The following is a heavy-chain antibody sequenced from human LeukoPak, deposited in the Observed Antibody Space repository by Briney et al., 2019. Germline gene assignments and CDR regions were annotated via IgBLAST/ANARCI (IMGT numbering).Heavy chain of an antibody. J-gene: IGHJ5*01. CDR1: EFSVGSNY. Sequence: HSGGSLRLSCAASEFSVGSNYMTWVRQAPGKGLEWVSAISGSGGSTYYADSVKGRFTISRDNGKNTIYLQMNSLRVDDTAIYYCAKAATYFYGSVTYDWFESWGQGTLVTVSS. CDR2: ISGSGGST. D-gene: IGHD3-10*01. V-gene: IGHV3-23*01. CDR3: AKAATYFYGSVTYDWFES.